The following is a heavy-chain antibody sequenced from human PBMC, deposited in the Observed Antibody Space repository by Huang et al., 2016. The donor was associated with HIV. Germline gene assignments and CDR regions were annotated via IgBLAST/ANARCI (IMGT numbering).Heavy chain of an antibody. CDR1: GFTFSSYN. J-gene: IGHJ4*01. V-gene: IGHV3-21*01. Sequence: EVQLVESGGRLVKPGGSLRLSCAASGFTFSSYNMNWVRQAPGKGLEWVSSISNDGKNRFYADSLRVRFTSSRDNDKKSLYLEMNSLEAEDTATYYCSRSYGTLGRDYSIDYWGHGTLVTVSS. D-gene: IGHD2-15*01. CDR2: ISNDGKNR. CDR3: SRSYGTLGRDYSIDY.